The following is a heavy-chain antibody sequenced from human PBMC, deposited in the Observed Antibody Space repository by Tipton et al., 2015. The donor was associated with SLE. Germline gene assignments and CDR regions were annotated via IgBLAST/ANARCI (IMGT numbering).Heavy chain of an antibody. CDR1: GGSISRYY. CDR2: IYYSGGS. V-gene: IGHV4-59*12. D-gene: IGHD2-21*01. CDR3: ARLGVGCANCWYYFDL. J-gene: IGHJ4*02. Sequence: TLSLTCTVSGGSISRYYWSWIRQPPGKGLEWIGYIYYSGGSNYNPSLKSRVTISIDTSKSQFSLKLSSVTAADTAVYYCARLGVGCANCWYYFDLWGQGALVTVSS.